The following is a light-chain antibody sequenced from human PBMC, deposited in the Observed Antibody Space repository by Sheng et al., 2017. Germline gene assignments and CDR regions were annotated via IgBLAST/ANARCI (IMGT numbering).Light chain of an antibody. CDR1: SSDVGGYNY. Sequence: QSALTQPPSASGSPGQSVTISCTGTSSDVGGYNYVSWYQQHPGKAPKLMTYEVSKRPSGVHDRFSGSKSGNTASLTVSGLQAEDEADYYCSSYAGRNNLGVFGGGTKLTVL. CDR2: EVS. J-gene: IGLJ3*02. V-gene: IGLV2-8*01. CDR3: SSYAGRNNLGV.